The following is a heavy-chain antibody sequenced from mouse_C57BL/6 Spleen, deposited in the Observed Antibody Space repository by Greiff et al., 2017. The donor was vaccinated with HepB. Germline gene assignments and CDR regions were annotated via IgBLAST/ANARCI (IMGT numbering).Heavy chain of an antibody. CDR2: IYPRDGST. Sequence: LLESGPELVKPGASVKLSCKASGYTFTSYDINWVKQRPGQGLEWIGWIYPRDGSTKYNEKFKGKATLTVDTSSSTAYMELHSLTSEDSAVYFCARKGPDAMDYWGQGTSVTVSS. V-gene: IGHV1-85*01. CDR1: GYTFTSYD. J-gene: IGHJ4*01. CDR3: ARKGPDAMDY.